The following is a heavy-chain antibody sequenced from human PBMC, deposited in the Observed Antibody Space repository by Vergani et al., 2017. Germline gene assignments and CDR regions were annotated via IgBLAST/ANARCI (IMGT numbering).Heavy chain of an antibody. CDR2: ITAIGSA. CDR3: ASRRPRLNLGAKSNAGTFDS. V-gene: IGHV4-34*02. CDR1: GGSLSGYF. D-gene: IGHD1-26*01. Sequence: QVHLQQRGAGVLKPSETLSLTCGVIGGSLSGYFWSWIRQSPGRGLGWIGEITAIGSATYSPSATSRVTISVDTSRGEFTLTVTSVTAADTGLYFCASRRPRLNLGAKSNAGTFDSWGQGTLVTVSS. J-gene: IGHJ4*02.